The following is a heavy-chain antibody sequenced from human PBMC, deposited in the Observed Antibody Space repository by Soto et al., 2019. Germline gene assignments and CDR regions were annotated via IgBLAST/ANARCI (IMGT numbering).Heavy chain of an antibody. J-gene: IGHJ4*02. Sequence: EVQLVESGGGLVQPGGSLKLSCAASGFTFSDSAMHWVRQASGKGLEWVGRIRSKANNYATAYAASVKGRFAISRDDSKNTAYLQVNSLKTEDTAVYYCTTAPVHDYNDYTVDYWGQGTLVTVSS. V-gene: IGHV3-73*02. CDR1: GFTFSDSA. CDR3: TTAPVHDYNDYTVDY. CDR2: IRSKANNYAT. D-gene: IGHD4-17*01.